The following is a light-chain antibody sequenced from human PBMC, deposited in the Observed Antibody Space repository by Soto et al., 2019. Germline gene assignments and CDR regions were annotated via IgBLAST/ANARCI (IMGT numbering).Light chain of an antibody. Sequence: DIQMTQSPSTLSVSVGDRVTLTCRASQSISSWLSWYQQKPGKAPKLLIYDASSLETGVPSRFSGSGSGTEFTLTISSLQPDDFATYYCQQYSSYSWTFGQGTKVEIK. CDR1: QSISSW. J-gene: IGKJ1*01. CDR2: DAS. V-gene: IGKV1-5*01. CDR3: QQYSSYSWT.